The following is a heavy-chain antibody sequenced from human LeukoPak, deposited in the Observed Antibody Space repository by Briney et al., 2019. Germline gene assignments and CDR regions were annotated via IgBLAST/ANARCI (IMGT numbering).Heavy chain of an antibody. Sequence: GGSLRLSCAASGFTFSSYAMSWVRQAPGKGLEWVLAISGPGGSTYYADSVKGRFTISRDNSKNTLYLQMNSLRPEDTAVYNCARDTGWHSDYWGQGTLVTVSS. J-gene: IGHJ4*02. V-gene: IGHV3-23*01. CDR2: ISGPGGST. CDR3: ARDTGWHSDY. CDR1: GFTFSSYA. D-gene: IGHD6-19*01.